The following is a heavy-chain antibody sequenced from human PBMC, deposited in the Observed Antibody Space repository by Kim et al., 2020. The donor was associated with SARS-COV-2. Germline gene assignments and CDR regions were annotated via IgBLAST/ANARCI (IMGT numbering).Heavy chain of an antibody. CDR3: ARGKYYYDCCGYYY. V-gene: IGHV3-53*01. D-gene: IGHD3-22*01. CDR2: IYSGGST. CDR1: GFTVSSNY. J-gene: IGHJ4*02. Sequence: GGSLRLSCAASGFTVSSNYMSWVRQAPGKGLEWVSVIYSGGSTYYADAVKGRFTISRDNSKNTLYLQMNSLRAEDTAVYYCARGKYYYDCCGYYYWGQGTLVTVSS.